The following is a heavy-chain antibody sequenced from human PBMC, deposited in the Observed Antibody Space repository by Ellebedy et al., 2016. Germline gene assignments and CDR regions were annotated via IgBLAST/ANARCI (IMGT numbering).Heavy chain of an antibody. Sequence: GGSLRLSXAGFGLPFGGYWMGWVRQVPGKGLEWAANTKQDGSETHYVDTVRGRFTISRDNAKNLLFLQMHSLRAEDTAVYFCGRVPRVGPAAQYVDQWGQGTRVTVSS. CDR2: TKQDGSET. D-gene: IGHD6-13*01. CDR3: GRVPRVGPAAQYVDQ. J-gene: IGHJ4*02. CDR1: GLPFGGYW. V-gene: IGHV3-7*03.